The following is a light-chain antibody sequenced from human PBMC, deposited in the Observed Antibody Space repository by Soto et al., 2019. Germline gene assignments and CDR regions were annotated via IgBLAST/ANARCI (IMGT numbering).Light chain of an antibody. CDR3: EQLNSFPIT. Sequence: DIQLTQSPSFLSASVGDRVTITCRASQGISSFLAWYQQKPGKAPKFLIYAASTLQSGVPSRFSGSGSGTEFILTISILQPEDFATYYREQLNSFPITFGQGTRLEIK. V-gene: IGKV1-9*01. CDR1: QGISSF. J-gene: IGKJ5*01. CDR2: AAS.